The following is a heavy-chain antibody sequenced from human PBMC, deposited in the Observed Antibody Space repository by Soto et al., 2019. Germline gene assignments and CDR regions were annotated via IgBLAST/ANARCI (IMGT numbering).Heavy chain of an antibody. Sequence: QVQLQQWGAGLLKPSETLSLTCAFDGVSFSGYYWSRICQPPGKGLECIAEIKHSGSTNYNPSHKGHVTISVDTSKNQFTLKLSSVTAADTAVYYCARARHNWNYGYYYYGIDVWGQGTTVTVSS. J-gene: IGHJ6*02. CDR2: IKHSGST. D-gene: IGHD1-7*01. CDR3: ARARHNWNYGYYYYGIDV. CDR1: GVSFSGYY. V-gene: IGHV4-34*01.